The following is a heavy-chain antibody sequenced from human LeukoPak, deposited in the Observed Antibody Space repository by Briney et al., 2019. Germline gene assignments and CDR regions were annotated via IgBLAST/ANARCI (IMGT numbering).Heavy chain of an antibody. D-gene: IGHD7-27*01. Sequence: GGSLRLSCAASGFTFSSYAMSWVRQTPGKGLEWVSAISGSGGSTYYADSVKGRFTISRDNSKNTLYLQMNSLRAEDTAVYYCAKIKNWGPLVCYFDYWGQGTLVTVSS. J-gene: IGHJ4*02. CDR1: GFTFSSYA. CDR3: AKIKNWGPLVCYFDY. CDR2: ISGSGGST. V-gene: IGHV3-23*01.